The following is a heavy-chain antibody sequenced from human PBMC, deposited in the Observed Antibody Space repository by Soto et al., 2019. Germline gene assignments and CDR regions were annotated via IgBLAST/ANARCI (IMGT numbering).Heavy chain of an antibody. CDR2: ISGSGGTT. D-gene: IGHD6-13*01. V-gene: IGHV3-23*01. Sequence: GGSLRLSCAASGFSFSNYAMSWVRQAPGKGLEWVSGISGSGGTTYYADSVKGRFTISIDNSKNTLYLQVNSLRVEDTAVYYCAKDQAAAGTISRYFQHWGQGTLVTVSS. J-gene: IGHJ1*01. CDR3: AKDQAAAGTISRYFQH. CDR1: GFSFSNYA.